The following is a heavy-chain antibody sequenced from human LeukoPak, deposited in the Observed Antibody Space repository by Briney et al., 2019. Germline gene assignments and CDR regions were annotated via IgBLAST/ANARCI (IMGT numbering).Heavy chain of an antibody. CDR2: IKQDGSEK. CDR1: GFTFSSYW. V-gene: IGHV3-7*01. Sequence: GGSLRLSCAASGFTFSSYWMSWVRQAPGKGLEWVANIKQDGSEKYYVDSVKGRFTISRDNAKNSLYLQMNSLRAEDTAVYYCARVSPSIVVIPAASDYWGQGTLVTVSS. CDR3: ARVSPSIVVIPAASDY. J-gene: IGHJ4*02. D-gene: IGHD2-2*01.